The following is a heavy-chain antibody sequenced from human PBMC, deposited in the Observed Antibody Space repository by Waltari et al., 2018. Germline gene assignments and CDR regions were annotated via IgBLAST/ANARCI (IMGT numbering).Heavy chain of an antibody. Sequence: QVQLVQSGAEVKKPGASVKVSCKASGYTFTDYYIHWVRQAPGQGLEWLGWINPNNGGTNYAKKFQGRVTMTRDTSISTAYMELSRLRSDDTAIYYCARVGYYGSGSYLSYWGQGTLVTVSS. D-gene: IGHD3-10*01. V-gene: IGHV1-2*02. CDR2: INPNNGGT. CDR1: GYTFTDYY. J-gene: IGHJ4*02. CDR3: ARVGYYGSGSYLSY.